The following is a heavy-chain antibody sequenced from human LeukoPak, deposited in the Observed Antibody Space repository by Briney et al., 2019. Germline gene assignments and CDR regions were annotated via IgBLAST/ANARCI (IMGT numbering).Heavy chain of an antibody. CDR2: IGGSDGRT. J-gene: IGHJ4*02. CDR3: ARDPSMVSVIRYYFDY. CDR1: GFTFSTYA. D-gene: IGHD2-8*01. V-gene: IGHV3-23*01. Sequence: GGSLRLSCAASGFTFSTYAMSWVRQAPGKGLEWVSLIGGSDGRTRYADSVKGRFTISRDNSKNTLYLQMNSLRAEDTAVYYCARDPSMVSVIRYYFDYWGQGTLVTVSS.